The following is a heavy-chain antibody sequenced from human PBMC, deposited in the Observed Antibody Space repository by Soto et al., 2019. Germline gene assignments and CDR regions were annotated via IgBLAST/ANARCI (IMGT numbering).Heavy chain of an antibody. CDR1: GGTFSSYA. Sequence: QVQLVQSGAEVKKPGSSVKVSCKASGGTFSSYAISWVRQAPGQGLEWMGGIIPIFGTANYAQKFQGRVTITADESTTTAYMELSSLRSEDTAVYYCARDFVEYIVLMVYASPHYYYYGMDVWGQGTTVTVSS. V-gene: IGHV1-69*01. J-gene: IGHJ6*02. CDR3: ARDFVEYIVLMVYASPHYYYYGMDV. CDR2: IIPIFGTA. D-gene: IGHD2-8*01.